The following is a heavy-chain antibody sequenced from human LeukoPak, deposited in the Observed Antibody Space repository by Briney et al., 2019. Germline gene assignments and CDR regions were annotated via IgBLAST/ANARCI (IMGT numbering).Heavy chain of an antibody. V-gene: IGHV4-4*07. CDR2: IYTSGST. D-gene: IGHD6-19*01. CDR3: ARGPWPYSSGWDWFDP. CDR1: GGSISSYY. Sequence: SETLSLTCTVSGGSISSYYWSWIRQPAGKGLEWIGRIYTSGSTNYNPSLKSRVTISVDKSKNQFSLKLSSVTAADTAVYYCARGPWPYSSGWDWFDPWGQGTLVTVSS. J-gene: IGHJ5*02.